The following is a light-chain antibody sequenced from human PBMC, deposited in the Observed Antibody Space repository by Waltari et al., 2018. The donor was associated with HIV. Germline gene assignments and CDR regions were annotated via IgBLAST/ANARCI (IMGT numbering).Light chain of an antibody. J-gene: IGLJ2*01. CDR1: SSNIGAGYD. Sequence: AAPGQRVTISCTGSSSNIGAGYDVHWYQQVPGRAPKVVIYGNSNRPSGVPDRFSGSKSGSSASLVITGLQSEDEADYYCQSYDSNLSGLFGGGTKVTVL. CDR2: GNS. CDR3: QSYDSNLSGL. V-gene: IGLV1-40*01.